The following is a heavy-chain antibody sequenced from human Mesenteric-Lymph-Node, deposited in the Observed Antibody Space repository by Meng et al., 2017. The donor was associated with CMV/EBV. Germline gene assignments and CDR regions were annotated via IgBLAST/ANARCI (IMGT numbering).Heavy chain of an antibody. CDR1: GHTFNYYD. V-gene: IGHV1-8*03. J-gene: IGHJ6*02. CDR3: ARGLTIFDGMDV. D-gene: IGHD3-3*01. CDR2: MNVNSGNT. Sequence: ASVKVSCKASGHTFNYYDINWVRRATGQDLEWMGWMNVNSGNTGYAQKFQGRVTFTRNTSISTVYMELSSLISEDTAVYYCARGLTIFDGMDVWGQGTTVTVSS.